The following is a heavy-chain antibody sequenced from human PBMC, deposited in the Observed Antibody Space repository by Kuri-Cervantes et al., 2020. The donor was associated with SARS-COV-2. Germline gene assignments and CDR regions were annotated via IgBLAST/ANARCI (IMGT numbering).Heavy chain of an antibody. D-gene: IGHD7-27*01. J-gene: IGHJ4*02. CDR3: ARMGELGIPDY. Sequence: LSLTCAASGFTFSSYAMSWVRQAPGKGLEWVSYISSSGSTIYYADSVKGRFTISRDNAKNSLYLQMNSLRAEDTAVYYCARMGELGIPDYWGQGTLVTVSS. CDR1: GFTFSSYA. V-gene: IGHV3-48*03. CDR2: ISSSGSTI.